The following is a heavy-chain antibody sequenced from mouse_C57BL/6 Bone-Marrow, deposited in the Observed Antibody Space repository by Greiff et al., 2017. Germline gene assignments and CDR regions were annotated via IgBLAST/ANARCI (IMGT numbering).Heavy chain of an antibody. D-gene: IGHD3-2*02. CDR2: IDPSDSYT. V-gene: IGHV1-50*01. J-gene: IGHJ3*01. CDR3: VTAQATAWFAY. Sequence: VQLQQPGAELVKPGASVKLSCKASGYTFTSYWMQLVKQRPGLGLEWIGEIDPSDSYTNYNQKFKGKATLTVDTSSSTAYMQLSSLSSEDSAVYYCVTAQATAWFAYWGQGTLVTVSA. CDR1: GYTFTSYW.